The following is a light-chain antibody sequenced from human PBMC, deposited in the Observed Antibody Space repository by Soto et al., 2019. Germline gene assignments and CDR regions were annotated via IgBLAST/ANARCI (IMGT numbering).Light chain of an antibody. V-gene: IGKV2-30*01. CDR3: MQGTHRPTT. CDR1: QGLVYSDGNTY. Sequence: DVVMTQSPLSLPVTLGQPASISCRSSQGLVYSDGNTYLNWFHQRPGQSPRSLIYKVSNRDSGVPDTFSASGSRTDFTMKISRVEAEHVGVYSCMQGTHRPTTFGPAPRLEI. J-gene: IGKJ5*01. CDR2: KVS.